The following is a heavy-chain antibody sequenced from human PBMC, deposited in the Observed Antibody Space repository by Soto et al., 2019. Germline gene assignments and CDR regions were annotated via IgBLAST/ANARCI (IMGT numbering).Heavy chain of an antibody. CDR3: ARGLIAVAGTTPDYYGMDV. D-gene: IGHD6-19*01. J-gene: IGHJ6*02. Sequence: GASVKVSCKASGGTFSSYAISWVRQAPGQGLEWTGGIIPIFGTANYAQKFQGRVTITADKSTSTAYMELSSLRSEDTAVYYCARGLIAVAGTTPDYYGMDVWGQGTTVTVSS. CDR1: GGTFSSYA. V-gene: IGHV1-69*06. CDR2: IIPIFGTA.